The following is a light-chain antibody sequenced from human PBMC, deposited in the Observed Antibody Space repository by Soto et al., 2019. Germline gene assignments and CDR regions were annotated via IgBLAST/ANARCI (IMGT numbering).Light chain of an antibody. CDR3: QQSYSTPPNT. CDR2: AAS. V-gene: IGKV1-39*01. Sequence: DIQMTQSPSSRSASVGDRVTITCLASQSVSSYLNWYQQEPGKAPKLLIYAASSLQSGVPSRFSGSGSGTDSTLTISSLQPEDFATYYCQQSYSTPPNTFGGGTKVDIK. J-gene: IGKJ4*01. CDR1: QSVSSY.